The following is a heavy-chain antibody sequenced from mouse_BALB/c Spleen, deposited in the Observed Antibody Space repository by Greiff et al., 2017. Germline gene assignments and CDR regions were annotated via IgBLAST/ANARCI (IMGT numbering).Heavy chain of an antibody. CDR2: IYPGNSDT. V-gene: IGHV1-5*01. D-gene: IGHD1-1*01. Sequence: VQLQQSGTVLARPGASVKMSCKASGYTFTSYWMHWVKQRPGQGLEWIGAIYPGNSDTSYNQKFKGKAKLTAVTSTSTAYMELSSLTNEDSAVYSCTRSGYYGSSFDYWGQGTTLTVSS. J-gene: IGHJ2*01. CDR1: GYTFTSYW. CDR3: TRSGYYGSSFDY.